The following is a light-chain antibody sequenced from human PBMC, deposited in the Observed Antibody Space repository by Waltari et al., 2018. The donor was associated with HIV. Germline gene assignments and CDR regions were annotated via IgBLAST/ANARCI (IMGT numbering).Light chain of an antibody. CDR1: NIGTKS. CDR2: DDG. Sequence: SYVLTQPPSVSVAPGQTARITCGGNNIGTKSVNWYQHKPGQAPVLVIYDDGDRPSGIPERFSGSHSGNTATLTISRVEAGDEADYYCQVWDSSSDHYVFGSGSKVTV. J-gene: IGLJ1*01. V-gene: IGLV3-21*02. CDR3: QVWDSSSDHYV.